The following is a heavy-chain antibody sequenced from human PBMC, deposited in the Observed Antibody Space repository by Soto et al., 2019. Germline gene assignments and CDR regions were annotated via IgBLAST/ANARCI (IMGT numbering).Heavy chain of an antibody. CDR2: IHSSSSWE. V-gene: IGHV3-48*01. D-gene: IGHD3-3*01. Sequence: EVQLVESGGGLVQPGGSLKLSCAASGSTFSTHSMNWVRQAPGRGLEWVSYIHSSSSWEVYADSVRGRFTVSRDNAKNSLYLQMSSLRAEDTAVYYCVFDFWLVPTVWGKGTTVTVSS. CDR1: GSTFSTHS. CDR3: VFDFWLVPTV. J-gene: IGHJ6*04.